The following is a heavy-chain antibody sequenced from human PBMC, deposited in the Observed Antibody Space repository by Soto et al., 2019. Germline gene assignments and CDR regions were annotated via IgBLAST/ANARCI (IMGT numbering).Heavy chain of an antibody. CDR2: IIPIIGII. CDR3: AGDPDSNYNDSHASAHP. CDR1: GGTFSTYT. J-gene: IGHJ5*02. V-gene: IGHV1-69*08. Sequence: QVQLVQSGAEVKKPGSSVKVSCKASGGTFSTYTITWVRQAPGQGLEWMGRIIPIIGIINYAQKFQGRVTISADQSXGXSYMEPTGLRCDATAVYYSAGDPDSNYNDSHASAHPWGQGTLVTVSS. D-gene: IGHD4-4*01.